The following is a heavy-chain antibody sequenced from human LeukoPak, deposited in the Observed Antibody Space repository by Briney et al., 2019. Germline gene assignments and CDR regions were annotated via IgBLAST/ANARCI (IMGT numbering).Heavy chain of an antibody. CDR3: AKDLGAYCSSTSCYPDY. Sequence: GGSLRLSCAASGFPFSSYAMSWVRQAPGKGLEWVSAISGSGGSTYYADSVKGRFTISRDNSKNTLYLQMNSLRAEDTAVYYCAKDLGAYCSSTSCYPDYWGQGTLVTVSS. CDR1: GFPFSSYA. V-gene: IGHV3-23*01. D-gene: IGHD2-2*01. CDR2: ISGSGGST. J-gene: IGHJ4*02.